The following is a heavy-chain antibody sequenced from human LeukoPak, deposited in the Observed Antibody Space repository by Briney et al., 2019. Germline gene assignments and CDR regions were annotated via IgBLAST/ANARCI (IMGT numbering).Heavy chain of an antibody. CDR3: ASLSNPHHWYYYMDV. CDR1: GGLISTYS. D-gene: IGHD4-11*01. Sequence: PSETLSLTSAVSGGLISTYSMSGIRQPPGKGLEWIGYIYYSGSTNYNPSLKSRVTISVAPSKNQLSLKLNSVTAADTAVYYCASLSNPHHWYYYMDVCGKGTKVTVSS. CDR2: IYYSGST. J-gene: IGHJ6*03. V-gene: IGHV4-59*08.